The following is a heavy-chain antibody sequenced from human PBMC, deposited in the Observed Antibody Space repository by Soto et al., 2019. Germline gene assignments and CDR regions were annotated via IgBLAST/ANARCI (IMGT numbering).Heavy chain of an antibody. CDR3: ARGPVASLTY. CDR1: GFTFSSYA. J-gene: IGHJ4*02. D-gene: IGHD3-3*02. Sequence: QVQLVESGGGVVQPGRSLRLSCAASGFTFSSYAMHWVRQAPGKGLEWVAVISDDGSNKYYADSVKGRFTISRDNSKNTLYLQMNSLRAEDTAVYYCARGPVASLTYWGQGTLGTVSS. V-gene: IGHV3-30-3*01. CDR2: ISDDGSNK.